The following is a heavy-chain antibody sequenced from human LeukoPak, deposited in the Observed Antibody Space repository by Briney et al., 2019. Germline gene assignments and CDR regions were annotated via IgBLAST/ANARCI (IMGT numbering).Heavy chain of an antibody. Sequence: SVKVSCKASGGTFSSYAISWVRQAPGQGLEWMGGIIPIFGTANYAQKFQGRVTITTDESTSTAYMELSSLRSEDTAVYYCARQTLTRDGYNLGYFDYWGQGTLVAVSS. CDR2: IIPIFGTA. D-gene: IGHD5-24*01. CDR3: ARQTLTRDGYNLGYFDY. J-gene: IGHJ4*02. V-gene: IGHV1-69*05. CDR1: GGTFSSYA.